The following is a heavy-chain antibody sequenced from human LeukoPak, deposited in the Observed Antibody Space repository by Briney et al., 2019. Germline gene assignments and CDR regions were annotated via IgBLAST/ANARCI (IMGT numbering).Heavy chain of an antibody. V-gene: IGHV3-64*01. CDR3: ARGVKQLEHQYYYGMDV. Sequence: GGSLRLSCAASGFTFSSYAMHWVRQAPGKGLEYVSAISSNGGSTYYANSVKGRFTISRDNSKNTLYLQMGSLRAEDMAVYYCARGVKQLEHQYYYGMDVWGQGTTVTVSS. CDR2: ISSNGGST. J-gene: IGHJ6*02. CDR1: GFTFSSYA. D-gene: IGHD1-1*01.